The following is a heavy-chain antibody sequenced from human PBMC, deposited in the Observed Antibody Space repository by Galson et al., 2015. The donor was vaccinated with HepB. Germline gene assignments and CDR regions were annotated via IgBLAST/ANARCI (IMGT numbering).Heavy chain of an antibody. D-gene: IGHD3-3*01. CDR2: ISYDGSNK. J-gene: IGHJ6*02. CDR1: GFTFSSYA. V-gene: IGHV3-30-3*01. Sequence: LRLSCAASGFTFSSYAMHWVRQAPGKGLEWVAVISYDGSNKYYADSVKGRFTISRDNSKNTLYLQMNSLRAEDTAAYYCARDRYDFWSGYYRHYYYYGMDVWGQGTTVTVSS. CDR3: ARDRYDFWSGYYRHYYYYGMDV.